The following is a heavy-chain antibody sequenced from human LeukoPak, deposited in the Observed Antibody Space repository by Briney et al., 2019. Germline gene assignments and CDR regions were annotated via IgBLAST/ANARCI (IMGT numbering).Heavy chain of an antibody. CDR2: IYPGDSDT. J-gene: IGHJ4*02. CDR1: GYSFTSYW. CDR3: ARLALEGGSSLYYFDY. Sequence: GESLKISCKGSGYSFTSYWIGWVRQMPGKGLEWMGIIYPGDSDTRYSPSFQGQVTISADKSISTAYLQWSSLEASNSAMYYCARLALEGGSSLYYFDYWGQGTLVTVSS. V-gene: IGHV5-51*01. D-gene: IGHD6-6*01.